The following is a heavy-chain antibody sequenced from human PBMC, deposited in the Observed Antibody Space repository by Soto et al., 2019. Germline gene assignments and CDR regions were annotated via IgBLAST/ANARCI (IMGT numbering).Heavy chain of an antibody. CDR2: ISAYNGNT. CDR1: GYTFTSYG. Sequence: RASVKVSCKASGYTFTSYGISWVRQAPGQGLEWMGWISAYNGNTNYAQKLQGRVTMTTDTSTSTAYMELRSLRSDDTAVYYCARDPRYDYVWGSYRYSAYFDYWGQGTLVTVSS. D-gene: IGHD3-16*02. V-gene: IGHV1-18*01. J-gene: IGHJ4*02. CDR3: ARDPRYDYVWGSYRYSAYFDY.